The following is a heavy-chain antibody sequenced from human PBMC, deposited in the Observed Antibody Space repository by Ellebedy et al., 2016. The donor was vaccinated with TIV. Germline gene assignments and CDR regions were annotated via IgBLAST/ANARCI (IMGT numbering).Heavy chain of an antibody. J-gene: IGHJ5*01. D-gene: IGHD3-16*01. CDR3: ARENWPLGLDS. Sequence: ASVKVSCXTSGYTFNGHYLHWVRQAPGQGLEWMGWINTGSGGTFYAPKFQNKIIISTDSSTGTGYLELSAEESAIFYCARENWPLGLDSWGQGTRIIVSS. V-gene: IGHV1-2*02. CDR1: GYTFNGHY. CDR2: INTGSGGT.